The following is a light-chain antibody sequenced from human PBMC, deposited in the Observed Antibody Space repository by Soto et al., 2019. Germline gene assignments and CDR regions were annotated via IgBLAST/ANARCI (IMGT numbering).Light chain of an antibody. J-gene: IGLJ2*01. CDR3: QSYDSSLSCWV. CDR2: GNS. CDR1: SSNIGAGYD. V-gene: IGLV1-40*01. Sequence: QAVVTQPPSVSGAPGQRVTISCTGSSSNIGAGYDVHWYPQLPGTAPKLLIYGNSHRPSGVPDRFSGSKSGTSASLAITGPQAEDEADYYFQSYDSSLSCWVFGGGTKLTVL.